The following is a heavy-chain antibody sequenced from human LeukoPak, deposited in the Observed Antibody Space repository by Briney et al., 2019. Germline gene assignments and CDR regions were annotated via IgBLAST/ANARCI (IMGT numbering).Heavy chain of an antibody. CDR2: VTGSGANS. V-gene: IGHV3-23*01. CDR1: GFPFSTYA. CDR3: AKSDYGYYFDS. J-gene: IGHJ4*02. D-gene: IGHD4-17*01. Sequence: GGSLRLSCAASGFPFSTYAMNWVRQAPGKGLEWVSAVTGSGANSYYTDSVKGRFTVSRDNSKNMVYLQMSSLRAEDTALYYCAKSDYGYYFDSWGQGTLVTVSS.